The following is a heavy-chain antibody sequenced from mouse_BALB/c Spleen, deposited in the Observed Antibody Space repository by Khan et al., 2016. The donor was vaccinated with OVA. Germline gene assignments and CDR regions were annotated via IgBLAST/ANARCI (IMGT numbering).Heavy chain of an antibody. V-gene: IGHV5-6*01. CDR3: TRLAYYYDSGGFAY. Sequence: EVELVESGGDLVKPGGSLKLSCAASGFTFSTYGMSWVRQAPDKRLEWVATVSTGGSYTYYPDSVKGRFTISRDNAKNTLYLQMCGLRSEDTAMFYCTRLAYYYDSGGFAYWGQGTLVTVSA. CDR2: VSTGGSYT. J-gene: IGHJ3*01. D-gene: IGHD1-1*01. CDR1: GFTFSTYG.